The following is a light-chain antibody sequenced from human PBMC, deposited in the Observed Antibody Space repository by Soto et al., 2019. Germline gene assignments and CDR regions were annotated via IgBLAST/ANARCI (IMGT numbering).Light chain of an antibody. CDR2: VAS. CDR1: QGIRSH. CDR3: QQLNSYPIT. J-gene: IGKJ5*01. V-gene: IGKV1-9*01. Sequence: DIQLTQSQSFLSASVGDRVTITCRASQGIRSHLAWYQQQPGKAPKLLIYVASTLQSGVPSRFSGSGSGTEFTLTIIGLQPEDFASYYCQQLNSYPITFGQGTRLEIK.